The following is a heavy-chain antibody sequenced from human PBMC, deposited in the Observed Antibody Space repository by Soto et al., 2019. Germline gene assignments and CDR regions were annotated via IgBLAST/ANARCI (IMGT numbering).Heavy chain of an antibody. CDR1: GGTLSNYG. J-gene: IGHJ4*02. Sequence: QVQLVQSGAEVKKPGSSVKVSCKASGGTLSNYGFNWVRQAPGQGLEWMGAIIPLFGRAKLAQKFQGRVTISADESTSTVYMELRSLTSEDTAMYYCTRADGGLTWFGEDWAQGTLVTVSS. V-gene: IGHV1-69*12. CDR3: TRADGGLTWFGED. CDR2: IIPLFGRA. D-gene: IGHD3-10*01.